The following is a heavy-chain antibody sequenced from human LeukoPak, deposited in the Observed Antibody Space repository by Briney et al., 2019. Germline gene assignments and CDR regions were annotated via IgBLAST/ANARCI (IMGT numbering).Heavy chain of an antibody. CDR1: GGSFSGYY. Sequence: PSETLSLTCAVYGGSFSGYYWSWICQPPGKGLEWIGEINHSGSTNYNPSLKSRVTISVDTSKNQFSLKLSSVTAADTAVYYCARGQVEWLRFGIYGPWGQGTLVTVSS. J-gene: IGHJ5*02. CDR3: ARGQVEWLRFGIYGP. CDR2: INHSGST. V-gene: IGHV4-34*01. D-gene: IGHD5-12*01.